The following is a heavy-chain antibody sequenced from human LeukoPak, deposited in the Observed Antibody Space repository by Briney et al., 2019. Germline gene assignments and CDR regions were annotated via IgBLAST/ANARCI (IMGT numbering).Heavy chain of an antibody. CDR3: ARAYYESSAYRLAVYFDY. J-gene: IGHJ4*02. CDR1: GYTFNSSY. CDR2: INPSDDST. V-gene: IGHV1-46*02. D-gene: IGHD3-22*01. Sequence: ASVKVSCKASGYTFNSSYMHWVRQAPGQGLEWMGIINPSDDSTRYAQKFQGRVTMTKDTSTNTVYMHLSSLSSDDTAVYYCARAYYESSAYRLAVYFDYWGQGTLVTVSS.